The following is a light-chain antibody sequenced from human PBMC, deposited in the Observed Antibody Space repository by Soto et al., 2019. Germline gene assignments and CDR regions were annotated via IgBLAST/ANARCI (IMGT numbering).Light chain of an antibody. CDR2: RDN. CDR1: SCNVGSNY. J-gene: IGLJ2*01. V-gene: IGLV1-47*01. CDR3: ATWADNLSGQVA. Sequence: QSVLTQPPSVSGTPGQRVTISCTGSSCNVGSNYVYWYQQFSGTAPKLLIYRDNQRPSGVSDRFSGSKSGTSASLAISGLRSEDEADYYCATWADNLSGQVAFGGGTKLTVL.